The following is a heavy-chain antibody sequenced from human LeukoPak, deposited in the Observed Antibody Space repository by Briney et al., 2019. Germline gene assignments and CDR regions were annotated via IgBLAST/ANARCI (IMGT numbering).Heavy chain of an antibody. Sequence: GASVKVSCKASGGTFSSYVISWVRQAPGQGREWMGGIIPIFGTANYAQKFQGRVTITADESPSTAYMELSSLRSEDTAVYYCASVSGDSGSGWYPPYFDYWGQGTLVTVSS. V-gene: IGHV1-69*01. CDR3: ASVSGDSGSGWYPPYFDY. CDR1: GGTFSSYV. D-gene: IGHD6-19*01. J-gene: IGHJ4*02. CDR2: IIPIFGTA.